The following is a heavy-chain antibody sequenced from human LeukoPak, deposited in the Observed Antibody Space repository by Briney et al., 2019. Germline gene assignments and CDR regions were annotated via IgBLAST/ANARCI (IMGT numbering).Heavy chain of an antibody. Sequence: PGESLRLSCAASGFTFSSYEMNWVRQAPGKGLEWVSYISSSGSTIYYADSVKGRFTISRDNAKNSLYLQMNSLRAEDTAVYYCARERSSGWFGTYYMDVWGKGTTVTVSS. CDR2: ISSSGSTI. CDR1: GFTFSSYE. D-gene: IGHD6-19*01. V-gene: IGHV3-48*03. J-gene: IGHJ6*03. CDR3: ARERSSGWFGTYYMDV.